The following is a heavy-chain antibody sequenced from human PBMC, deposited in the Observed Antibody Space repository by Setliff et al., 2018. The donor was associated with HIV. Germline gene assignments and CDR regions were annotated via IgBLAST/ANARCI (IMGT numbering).Heavy chain of an antibody. CDR1: GYSFTSYW. D-gene: IGHD6-13*01. V-gene: IGHV5-51*01. CDR3: ARHLIPGDPRYSSNWYY. J-gene: IGHJ4*02. CDR2: IYPGDSDT. Sequence: PGESLKISCKGSGYSFTSYWIGWVRQMPGKGLEWMGIIYPGDSDTRYSPSFQGQVTLSADKSISTAYLQWSSLKASDTAMYYCARHLIPGDPRYSSNWYYWGQGTLVTVSS.